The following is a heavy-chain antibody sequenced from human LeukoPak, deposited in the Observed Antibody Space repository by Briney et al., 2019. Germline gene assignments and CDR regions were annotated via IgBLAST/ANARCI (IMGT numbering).Heavy chain of an antibody. Sequence: SETLSLTRTVSDDSITMYYWTWIRQPPGKGLEWIGYVDHTGSTNFNPSLNGRVSISRDTSKNLFSLRLRSVTAADTAVYFCARGRVSSSTWYSTYYYYFYMDVWGKGTTVTVSS. J-gene: IGHJ6*03. CDR1: DDSITMYY. CDR3: ARGRVSSSTWYSTYYYYFYMDV. D-gene: IGHD1-1*01. CDR2: VDHTGST. V-gene: IGHV4-59*01.